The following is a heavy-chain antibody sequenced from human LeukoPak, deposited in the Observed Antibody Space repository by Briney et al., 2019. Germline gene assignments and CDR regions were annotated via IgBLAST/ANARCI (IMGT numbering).Heavy chain of an antibody. CDR2: IYPGDSDT. CDR3: ARLRAYYNSGSYSYFDY. Sequence: GESLKISCKGSGYSFSNYWIGWVRQMPGKGLEWMGIIYPGDSDTRHSQSFQGQVTISADKSISTAYLQWSSLKASDTAMYYCARLRAYYNSGSYSYFDYWGQGTLVTVSS. D-gene: IGHD3-10*01. V-gene: IGHV5-51*01. J-gene: IGHJ4*02. CDR1: GYSFSNYW.